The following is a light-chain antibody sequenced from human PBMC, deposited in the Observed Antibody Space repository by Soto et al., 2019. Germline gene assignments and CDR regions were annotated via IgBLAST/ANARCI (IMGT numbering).Light chain of an antibody. V-gene: IGLV2-14*01. CDR1: SSDVGGYNY. J-gene: IGLJ2*01. CDR2: DVS. Sequence: QSALTQPASVSGSPGQSITISCTGTSSDVGGYNYVSWYQQHPGKAPKLMIYDVSNRPSGVSNLFSGSKSGNTASLTISGLQAEDEADYYCRSYTSSSTPVVFGGGTKLTVL. CDR3: RSYTSSSTPVV.